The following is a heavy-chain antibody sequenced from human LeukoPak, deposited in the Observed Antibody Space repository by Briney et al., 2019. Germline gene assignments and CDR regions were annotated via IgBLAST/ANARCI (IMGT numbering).Heavy chain of an antibody. CDR3: ARDRTTVTTYYFDY. D-gene: IGHD4-17*01. V-gene: IGHV1-18*01. CDR2: ISAYNGNT. Sequence: ASVKVSCKASGYTFTSYGISWVRQAPGQGLEWMGWISAYNGNTNYAQKLQGRVTMTTDTSTSTAYMELRGLRSDDTAVYYCARDRTTVTTYYFDYWGQGTLVTVSS. J-gene: IGHJ4*02. CDR1: GYTFTSYG.